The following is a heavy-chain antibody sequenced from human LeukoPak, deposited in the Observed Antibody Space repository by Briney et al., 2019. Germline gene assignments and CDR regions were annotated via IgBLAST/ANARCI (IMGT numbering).Heavy chain of an antibody. Sequence: KPSETLSLTCTVSDGSISSYYWSWVRQPPGKALEWIVYIYYSGSTNYNPSLKSRVTISVDTSKNQFSLKLSSVTAADTAVYYCARVPIGSYSQFDYWGQGTLVTVSS. CDR3: ARVPIGSYSQFDY. J-gene: IGHJ4*02. CDR2: IYYSGST. V-gene: IGHV4-59*01. D-gene: IGHD1-26*01. CDR1: DGSISSYY.